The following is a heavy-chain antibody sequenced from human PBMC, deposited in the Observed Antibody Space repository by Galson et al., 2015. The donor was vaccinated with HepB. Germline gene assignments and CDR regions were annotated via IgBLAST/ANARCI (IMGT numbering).Heavy chain of an antibody. CDR2: INPSGGST. V-gene: IGHV1-46*01. D-gene: IGHD3-22*01. Sequence: SVKVSCKASGGTFSNYAISWVRQAPGQGLEWMGIINPSGGSTSYAQKFQGRVTMTRDTSTSTVYMELSSLRSEDTAVYYCARGGVLYYYDSSGYRDALDIWVQGTMVTVSS. J-gene: IGHJ3*02. CDR1: GGTFSNYA. CDR3: ARGGVLYYYDSSGYRDALDI.